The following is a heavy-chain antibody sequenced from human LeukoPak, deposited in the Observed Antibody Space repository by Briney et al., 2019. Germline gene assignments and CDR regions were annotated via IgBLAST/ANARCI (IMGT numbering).Heavy chain of an antibody. Sequence: ASVKVSCKASGYTFTGYYMHWVRQAPGQGLEWMGWINPSGGSTRYAQKFQGRVTMTRDTSTSTVYMELSSLRSEDTAVYYCARDLGIAARSYWYFDLWGRGTLVTVSS. D-gene: IGHD6-13*01. CDR2: INPSGGST. J-gene: IGHJ2*01. V-gene: IGHV1-46*03. CDR1: GYTFTGYY. CDR3: ARDLGIAARSYWYFDL.